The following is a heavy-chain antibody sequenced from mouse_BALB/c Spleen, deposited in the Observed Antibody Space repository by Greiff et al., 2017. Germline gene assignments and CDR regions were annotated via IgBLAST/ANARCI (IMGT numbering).Heavy chain of an antibody. CDR3: ASNYYGSSYWYFDV. Sequence: EVKLVESGPSLVKPSQTLSLTCSVTGDSITSGYWNWIRKFPGNKLEYMGYISYSGSTYYNPSLKSRISITRDTSKNQYYLQLNSVTTEDTATYYCASNYYGSSYWYFDVWGAGTTVTVSS. CDR1: GDSITSGY. D-gene: IGHD1-1*01. CDR2: ISYSGST. V-gene: IGHV3-8*02. J-gene: IGHJ1*01.